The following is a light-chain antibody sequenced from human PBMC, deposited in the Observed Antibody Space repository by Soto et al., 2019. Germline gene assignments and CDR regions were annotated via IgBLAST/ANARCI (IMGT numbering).Light chain of an antibody. CDR2: GAS. J-gene: IGKJ1*01. V-gene: IGKV1-39*01. Sequence: DIQMTQSPSSLSASVGDRVTITCRASQSINNYLSWYQKKTGKDPNLLIFGASTLQSGVPSRFSGSGSGTEFNLTISSLQTDDFATYECQQYVGYSRTFGQGTKVDIK. CDR3: QQYVGYSRT. CDR1: QSINNY.